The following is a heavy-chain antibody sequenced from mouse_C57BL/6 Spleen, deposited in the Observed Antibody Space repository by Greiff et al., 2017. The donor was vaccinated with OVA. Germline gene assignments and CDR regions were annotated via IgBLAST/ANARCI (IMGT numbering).Heavy chain of an antibody. D-gene: IGHD2-4*01. CDR3: ASYDYDGYFYV. CDR2: ISYDGSN. CDR1: GYSITSGYY. J-gene: IGHJ1*03. Sequence: ESGPGLVKPSQSLSLTCSVTGYSITSGYYWNWIRQFPGNKLEWMGYISYDGSNNYNPSLKNRISITRDTSKNQFFLKLNSVTTEDTATYYCASYDYDGYFYVWGTGTTVTVSS. V-gene: IGHV3-6*01.